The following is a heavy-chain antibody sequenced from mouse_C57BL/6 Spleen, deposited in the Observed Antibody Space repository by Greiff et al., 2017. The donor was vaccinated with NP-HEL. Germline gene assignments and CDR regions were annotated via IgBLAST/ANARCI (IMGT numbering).Heavy chain of an antibody. Sequence: EVMLVESGAELVKPGASVKLSCTASGFNIKDYYMHWVKQRTEQGLEWIGRIDPEDGETKYAPNFQGKATITADTSSNTAYLQLSSLTSEDTGVYYCAGPYAMEYWGQGTSVTVSS. CDR2: IDPEDGET. J-gene: IGHJ4*01. CDR1: GFNIKDYY. CDR3: AGPYAMEY. V-gene: IGHV14-2*01.